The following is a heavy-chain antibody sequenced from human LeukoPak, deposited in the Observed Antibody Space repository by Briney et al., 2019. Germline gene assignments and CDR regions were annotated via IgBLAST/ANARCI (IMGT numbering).Heavy chain of an antibody. CDR1: GGTFSSYA. V-gene: IGHV1-69*05. CDR3: TRDRVVPNAGPRLYNWFDP. J-gene: IGHJ5*02. CDR2: IIPIFGTA. Sequence: GASVKVSCKASGGTFSSYAISWVRQAPGQGLEWMGGIIPIFGTANYAQKFQGRVSMTRDTSASTVYMELNSLRSEDTAVYYCTRDRVVPNAGPRLYNWFDPWGQGTLVTVSS. D-gene: IGHD2-2*01.